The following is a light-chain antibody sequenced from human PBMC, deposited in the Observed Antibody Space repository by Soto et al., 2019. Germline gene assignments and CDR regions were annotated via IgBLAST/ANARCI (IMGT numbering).Light chain of an antibody. CDR2: GAS. V-gene: IGKV3-15*01. J-gene: IGKJ5*01. Sequence: IVMKQSPATLSGSPGERATLSCRASQSVNSNLAWYQQKPGQAPRLLIYGASARATGIPARFTGSGSGTDFTLTITSLQSEDFVVLNCQEYNNWSAITFSQGARLVI. CDR3: QEYNNWSAIT. CDR1: QSVNSN.